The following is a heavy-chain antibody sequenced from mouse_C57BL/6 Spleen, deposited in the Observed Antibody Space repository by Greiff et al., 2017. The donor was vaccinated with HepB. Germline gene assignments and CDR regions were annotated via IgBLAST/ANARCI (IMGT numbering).Heavy chain of an antibody. CDR2: IYPSDSET. V-gene: IGHV1-61*01. CDR3: ARNLYLDY. Sequence: QVQLQQPGAELVRPGSSVKLSCQASGYTFTSYWMDWVEQRPGQGLEWIGNIYPSDSETHYNQKFKDKATLTVDKSSSTAYMQLSSLTSEDSAVYYCARNLYLDYWGQGTTLTVSS. J-gene: IGHJ2*01. CDR1: GYTFTSYW.